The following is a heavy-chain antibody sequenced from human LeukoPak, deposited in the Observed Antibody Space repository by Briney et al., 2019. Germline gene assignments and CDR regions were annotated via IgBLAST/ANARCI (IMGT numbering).Heavy chain of an antibody. CDR1: GYTFTSYG. V-gene: IGHV1-18*01. CDR3: ARPSPSTFYFDY. CDR2: ISAYNGNT. J-gene: IGHJ4*02. Sequence: ASVKVSCKASGYTFTSYGISWVRQAPGQGLEWMGWISAYNGNTNYAQKLQGRVTMTPDTSTSTAYMELRSLRSDDTAVYYCARPSPSTFYFDYWGQGTLVTVSS.